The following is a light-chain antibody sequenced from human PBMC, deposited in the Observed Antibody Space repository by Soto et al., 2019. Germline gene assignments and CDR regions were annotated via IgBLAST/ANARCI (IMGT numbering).Light chain of an antibody. J-gene: IGKJ1*01. CDR3: QQYKDYWT. Sequence: IQMTQSPSILSASVGDRVTITCRASQSISSWLAWYQQKPGKAPKLLIYETSSLEDGVPSRFTGSGSGTEFSLTITSLQPEDFASYYCQQYKDYWTFGQGTKVDIK. V-gene: IGKV1-5*03. CDR1: QSISSW. CDR2: ETS.